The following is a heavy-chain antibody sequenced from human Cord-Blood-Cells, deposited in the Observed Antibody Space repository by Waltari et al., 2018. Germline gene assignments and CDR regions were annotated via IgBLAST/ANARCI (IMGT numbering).Heavy chain of an antibody. CDR1: GGSISRSRYY. CDR2: INYSGST. CDR3: ATFPYYYDSSGYFNWFDP. J-gene: IGHJ5*02. V-gene: IGHV4-39*01. Sequence: QLQLQESGPGLVKPSETLSLTCTVSGGSISRSRYYWGWIRQPPGKGLVWIGSINYSGSTSYNPSLKSRVTISVDTSKNQFSLKLSSVTASDTAVYYCATFPYYYDSSGYFNWFDPWGQGTLVTVSS. D-gene: IGHD3-22*01.